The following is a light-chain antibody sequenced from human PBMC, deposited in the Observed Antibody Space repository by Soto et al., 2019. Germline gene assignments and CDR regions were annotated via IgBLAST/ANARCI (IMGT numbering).Light chain of an antibody. CDR3: SSYSSITALV. J-gene: IGLJ2*01. Sequence: QSALTQPASVSGSPGQSITISCTGTSSDVGSSRYVSWYQHHPGKAPKLMIYEISNRPSGVSDRFSASKSGNTASLTISGLEAEDEADYYCSSYSSITALVFGGGTKLTVL. V-gene: IGLV2-14*01. CDR1: SSDVGSSRY. CDR2: EIS.